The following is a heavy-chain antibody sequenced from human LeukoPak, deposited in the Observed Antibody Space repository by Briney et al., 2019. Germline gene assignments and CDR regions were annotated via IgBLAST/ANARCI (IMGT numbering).Heavy chain of an antibody. D-gene: IGHD6-19*01. Sequence: QPGGSLRLSCAASGFTVSSNYMSWVRQAPGKGLEWVSVIYSGGSTYYADSVKGRFTISRDNSKNTLYLQMNSLRAEDTAVYYCARDRNVAGRHEYYFDYWGQGTLVTVSS. J-gene: IGHJ4*02. V-gene: IGHV3-66*02. CDR1: GFTVSSNY. CDR3: ARDRNVAGRHEYYFDY. CDR2: IYSGGST.